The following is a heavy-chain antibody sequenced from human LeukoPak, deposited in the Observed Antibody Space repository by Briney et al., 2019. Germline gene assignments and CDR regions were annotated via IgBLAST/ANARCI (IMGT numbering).Heavy chain of an antibody. CDR1: GFTFRNYW. Sequence: GGSLRLSCAASGFTFRNYWMGWVRQAPGKGLEWVANTKPDGSAEYYADSVRGRFTTSRDNSKNTLYLQMNSLRAEDTAVYYCAKGPPGEQQLVSLWGQGTLVTVSS. V-gene: IGHV3-7*03. CDR3: AKGPPGEQQLVSL. CDR2: TKPDGSAE. D-gene: IGHD6-13*01. J-gene: IGHJ4*02.